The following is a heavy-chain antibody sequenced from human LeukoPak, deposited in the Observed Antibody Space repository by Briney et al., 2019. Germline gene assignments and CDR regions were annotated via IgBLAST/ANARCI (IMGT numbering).Heavy chain of an antibody. CDR1: GFTFSSYW. D-gene: IGHD3-22*01. J-gene: IGHJ4*02. Sequence: GGSLRLSCAASGFTFSSYWMSWVRQAPGKGLEWVANIKQDGSEKYYVDSVKGRFTISRDNSKNTLYLQMNSLRAEDTAVYYCAKELLYYYDSSGRPGDYWGQGTLVTVSS. CDR3: AKELLYYYDSSGRPGDY. V-gene: IGHV3-7*03. CDR2: IKQDGSEK.